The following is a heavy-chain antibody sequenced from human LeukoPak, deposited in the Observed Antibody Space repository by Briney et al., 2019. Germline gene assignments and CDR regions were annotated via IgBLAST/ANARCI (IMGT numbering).Heavy chain of an antibody. CDR1: GFTFSSYV. V-gene: IGHV3-21*01. Sequence: GGSLRLSCAASGFTFSSYVMYWVRQAPGKGLEWVSSISTTSRYIYYADSVKARFTVSRDNAKNSLYLQMNSLRAEDTAVYYCARGNSDYDHDYWGQGTLVTVSS. J-gene: IGHJ4*02. CDR3: ARGNSDYDHDY. CDR2: ISTTSRYI. D-gene: IGHD5-12*01.